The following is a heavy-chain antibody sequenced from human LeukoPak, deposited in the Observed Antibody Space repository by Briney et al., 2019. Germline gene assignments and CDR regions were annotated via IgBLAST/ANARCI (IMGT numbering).Heavy chain of an antibody. CDR3: AVGLDAFDI. CDR1: GYTFTSYA. V-gene: IGHV7-4-1*02. CDR2: INTNTGNP. Sequence: GASVKVTYKASGYTFTSYAMNWVRQAPGQGLEWMGWINTNTGNPTYAQGFTGRFVFSLDTSVSTAYLQISSLKAEDTAVYYCAVGLDAFDIWGQGTMVTVSS. J-gene: IGHJ3*02.